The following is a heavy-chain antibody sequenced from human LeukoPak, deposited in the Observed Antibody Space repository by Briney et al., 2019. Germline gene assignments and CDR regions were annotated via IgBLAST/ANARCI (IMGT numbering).Heavy chain of an antibody. D-gene: IGHD2-2*03. CDR2: INHSGST. J-gene: IGHJ5*02. V-gene: IGHV4-34*01. Sequence: SETLSLTCAVYGGSFSGYYWSWIRQPPGKGLEWIGEINHSGSTNYNPSLKSRVTISVDTSKNQFSLKLSSVTAADTAVYYCARGLDIVAVPAASWFDPWGQGTLVTVSS. CDR3: ARGLDIVAVPAASWFDP. CDR1: GGSFSGYY.